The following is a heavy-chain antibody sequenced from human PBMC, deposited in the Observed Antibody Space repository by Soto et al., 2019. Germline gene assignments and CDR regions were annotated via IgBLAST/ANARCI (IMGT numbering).Heavy chain of an antibody. CDR3: ARVGGEMATAGGFDI. CDR1: GCSISSGGYY. CDR2: IYYSGST. V-gene: IGHV4-31*03. J-gene: IGHJ3*02. D-gene: IGHD5-18*01. Sequence: SETLSLTCTVSGCSISSGGYYWSWIRQHPGKGLEWIGYIYYSGSTYYNPSLKSRVTISVDTSKNQFSLKLSSVTAADTAVYYCARVGGEMATAGGFDIWGQGTMVTVSS.